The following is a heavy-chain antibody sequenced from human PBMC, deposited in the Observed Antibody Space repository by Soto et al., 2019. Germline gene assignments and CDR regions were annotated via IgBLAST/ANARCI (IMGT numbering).Heavy chain of an antibody. D-gene: IGHD5-12*01. V-gene: IGHV4-34*01. Sequence: LRLSCAASGFTVTNAWMNWVRQAPGKGLEWIGEINHSGSTNYDPSLKSRVTISVDTSKNQFSLKLSSVTAADTAVYYCARDPYYSGYDSYYYYGMDVWGQGTTVTVS. CDR1: GFTVTNAW. J-gene: IGHJ6*02. CDR2: INHSGST. CDR3: ARDPYYSGYDSYYYYGMDV.